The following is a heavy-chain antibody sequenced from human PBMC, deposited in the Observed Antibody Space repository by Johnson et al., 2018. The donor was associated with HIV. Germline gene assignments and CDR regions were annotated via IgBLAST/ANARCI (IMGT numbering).Heavy chain of an antibody. CDR1: GLTFSNYA. D-gene: IGHD1-26*01. J-gene: IGHJ3*02. CDR2: ISGSGGST. Sequence: VQLVESGGGLVQPGGSLRLSCAASGLTFSNYAMSWVRQAPGKGLEWVSGISGSGGSTYHADSVKGRFTISRDNSKNTLYMQMNSLRAEDTAVYYCARDGSGSSPVDAFDIWGQGTMVTVSS. V-gene: IGHV3-23*04. CDR3: ARDGSGSSPVDAFDI.